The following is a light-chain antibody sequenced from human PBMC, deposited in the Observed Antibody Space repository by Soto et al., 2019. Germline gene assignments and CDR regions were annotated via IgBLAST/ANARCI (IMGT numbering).Light chain of an antibody. Sequence: EIVLTQSPATLSLSPGERVTLSCRASQTVRSSLAWYQQKPGQAPRLIIYEASNRATGIPARFSGSGSGTDFTLTISSLEPEDFAVYYCQQHIGWPLTFGGGTKVEI. CDR1: QTVRSS. J-gene: IGKJ4*01. V-gene: IGKV3-11*01. CDR2: EAS. CDR3: QQHIGWPLT.